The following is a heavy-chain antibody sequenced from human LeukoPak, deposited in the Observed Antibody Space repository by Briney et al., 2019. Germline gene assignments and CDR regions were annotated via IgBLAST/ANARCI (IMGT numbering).Heavy chain of an antibody. V-gene: IGHV1-3*01. CDR2: INAGNGNT. D-gene: IGHD3-22*01. J-gene: IGHJ4*02. CDR3: ARDHSSSYYSDFDY. Sequence: ASVKVSCKASGYTFTSYAIHWVRQAPGQRLEWMGWINAGNGNTKYSQKFQGRVTITRDTSANTAYMELSSLRSEDTAVYYCARDHSSSYYSDFDYWGQGTLVTVSS. CDR1: GYTFTSYA.